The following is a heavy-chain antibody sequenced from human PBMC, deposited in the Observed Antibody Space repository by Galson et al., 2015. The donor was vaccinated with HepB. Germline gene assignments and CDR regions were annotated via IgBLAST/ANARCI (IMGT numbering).Heavy chain of an antibody. D-gene: IGHD6-25*01. CDR2: INPSGGST. CDR1: GYTFTSYY. V-gene: IGHV1-46*04. CDR3: ACCMAATGSAGAFDI. J-gene: IGHJ3*02. Sequence: SVKVSCKASGYTFTSYYMHWVRQAPGQGLEWMGIINPSGGSTSYAQKLQGRVTMTRDTSTSTVYMELSSLRSEDTAVYYCACCMAATGSAGAFDIWGQGTMVTVSS.